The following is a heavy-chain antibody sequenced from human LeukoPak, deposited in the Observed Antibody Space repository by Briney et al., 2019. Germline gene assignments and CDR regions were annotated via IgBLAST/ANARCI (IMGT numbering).Heavy chain of an antibody. CDR3: ASAPSVSVGYCSSSTCQADS. D-gene: IGHD2-2*01. J-gene: IGHJ5*01. CDR1: GFTFSIYS. CDR2: ISSISTDI. V-gene: IGHV3-21*01. Sequence: KPGGSLRLSCAASGFTFSIYSMNWVRQAPGKGREWVSYISSISTDIYYADSGEGRFTISRDNAKNSLCLQMDSLIAEGTGGEECASAPSVSVGYCSSSTCQADSWGQGPLVPVSS.